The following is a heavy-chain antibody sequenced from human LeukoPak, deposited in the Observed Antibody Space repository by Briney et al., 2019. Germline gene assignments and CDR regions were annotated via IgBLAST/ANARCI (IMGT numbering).Heavy chain of an antibody. Sequence: GGSLRLSCAASGIIFSSDAMTWARQAPGKGLEWVSSINGGTTLYAASVEGRFTISRDSSKNTLFLQMNSLRAEDTAVYFCARCRRYTTGWCNWLDPWGQGTQVTVSS. J-gene: IGHJ5*02. CDR2: INGGTT. CDR1: GIIFSSDA. D-gene: IGHD6-19*01. CDR3: ARCRRYTTGWCNWLDP. V-gene: IGHV3-23*01.